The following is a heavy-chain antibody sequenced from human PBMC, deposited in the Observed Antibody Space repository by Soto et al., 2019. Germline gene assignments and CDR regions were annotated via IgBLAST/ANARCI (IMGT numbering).Heavy chain of an antibody. J-gene: IGHJ6*02. Sequence: GASVKVSCKASGYTFTSYGISWVRQAPGQGLEWMGWISAYNGNTNYAQKLQGRVTMTTDTSTSTAYMELRSLRSDDTAVYYCARVVTGLLWFGAPSYYYGMDVWGQGTTVTVSS. CDR2: ISAYNGNT. CDR3: ARVVTGLLWFGAPSYYYGMDV. D-gene: IGHD3-10*01. V-gene: IGHV1-18*01. CDR1: GYTFTSYG.